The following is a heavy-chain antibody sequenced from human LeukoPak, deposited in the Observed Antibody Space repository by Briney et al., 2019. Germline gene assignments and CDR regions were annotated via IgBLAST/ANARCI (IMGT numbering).Heavy chain of an antibody. J-gene: IGHJ3*01. CDR1: GFTFSSYA. V-gene: IGHV3-23*01. CDR2: ISGSGFGT. CDR3: AKEAFSSSWRSAFDV. D-gene: IGHD6-13*01. Sequence: PGGSLRLSCAASGFTFSSYAMSWVRRAPGKGLEWVSSISGSGFGTYYADSVEGRFTISRDNSKNTLYLQMNNLTAEATAVYYCAKEAFSSSWRSAFDVWGQGTMVTVSS.